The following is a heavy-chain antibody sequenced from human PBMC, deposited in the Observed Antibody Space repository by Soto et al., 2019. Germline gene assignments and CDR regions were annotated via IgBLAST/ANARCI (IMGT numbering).Heavy chain of an antibody. CDR2: IYHSGST. J-gene: IGHJ4*02. V-gene: IGHV4-30-2*01. Sequence: QLQLQESGSGLVKPSQTLSLTCAVSGGSISSGGYSWSWIRQPPGKGLEWIGYIYHSGSTYYNPSLKSRVTISVDRSTNQFSLKLSSVTAADTAVYYCARETTSSGGYSYGLDYWGQGTLVTVSS. CDR1: GGSISSGGYS. CDR3: ARETTSSGGYSYGLDY. D-gene: IGHD5-18*01.